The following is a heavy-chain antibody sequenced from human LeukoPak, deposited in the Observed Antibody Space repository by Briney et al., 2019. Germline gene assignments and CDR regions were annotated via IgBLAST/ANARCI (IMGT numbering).Heavy chain of an antibody. CDR1: GFTFSSYA. CDR2: ISYDGSNK. Sequence: PGGSLRLSCAASGFTFSSYAMHWVRQAPGKGLEWVAVISYDGSNKYYADSVKGRFTISRDNSKNTLYLQMNSLRAEDTAVYYCARGGYDAFDIWGQGTMVTVSS. D-gene: IGHD5-12*01. V-gene: IGHV3-30-3*01. CDR3: ARGGYDAFDI. J-gene: IGHJ3*02.